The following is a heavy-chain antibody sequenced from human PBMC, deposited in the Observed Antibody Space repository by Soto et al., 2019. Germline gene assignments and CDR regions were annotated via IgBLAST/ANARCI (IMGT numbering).Heavy chain of an antibody. CDR2: IYYSGST. Sequence: ASETLSLTCTVSGGSISPYYWSWIRQPPGQRLEWIAYIYYSGSTSYNPSLKSRLTISVDTSKNQFSVRLSSVTAADTAVYYCALRSMAVVPEYWGQGTLVTVSS. J-gene: IGHJ4*02. CDR1: GGSISPYY. CDR3: ALRSMAVVPEY. D-gene: IGHD3-22*01. V-gene: IGHV4-59*12.